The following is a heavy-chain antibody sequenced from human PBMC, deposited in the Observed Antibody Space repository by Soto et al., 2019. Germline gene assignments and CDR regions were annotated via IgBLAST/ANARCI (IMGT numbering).Heavy chain of an antibody. J-gene: IGHJ5*02. CDR1: GYTFTSYY. CDR2: INPSGGST. V-gene: IGHV1-46*01. CDR3: ALGDYYDSSGRKAFDP. D-gene: IGHD3-22*01. Sequence: QVQLVQSGAEVKKPGASVKVSCKASGYTFTSYYMHWVRQAPGQGLEWMGIINPSGGSTSYAQKFQGRVTMTRDTSTSTVYMELSSLRSEDTAVYYCALGDYYDSSGRKAFDPWGQGTLVTVSS.